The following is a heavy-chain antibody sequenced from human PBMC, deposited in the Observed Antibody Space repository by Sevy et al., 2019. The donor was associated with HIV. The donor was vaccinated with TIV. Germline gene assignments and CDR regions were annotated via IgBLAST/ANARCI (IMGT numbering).Heavy chain of an antibody. CDR2: ISGSGGST. V-gene: IGHV3-23*01. D-gene: IGHD3-22*01. J-gene: IGHJ4*02. Sequence: GGSLRLSCAASGFTFSSYAMSWVRQAPGKGLEWVSAISGSGGSTYYADSVKGQFTISRDNSKNTVYLQMNSLRAEDTDVYYCAKEGPWYIYDISGYYPSWGQGTLVTVSS. CDR1: GFTFSSYA. CDR3: AKEGPWYIYDISGYYPS.